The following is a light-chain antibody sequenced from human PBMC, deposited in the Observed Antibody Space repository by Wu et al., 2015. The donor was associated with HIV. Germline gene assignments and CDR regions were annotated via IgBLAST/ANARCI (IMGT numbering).Light chain of an antibody. CDR3: QQYGSSPYT. CDR1: QTVSATY. J-gene: IGKJ2*01. V-gene: IGKV3-20*01. Sequence: VVLTQSPGTLSLSPGERATLSCRASQTVSATYLAWFQQKFGQAPRLLVYGASSRATGVPDRFSGSGSGTDFTLTITRLDPEDGAVYYCQQYGSSPYTFGQGTKLEI. CDR2: GAS.